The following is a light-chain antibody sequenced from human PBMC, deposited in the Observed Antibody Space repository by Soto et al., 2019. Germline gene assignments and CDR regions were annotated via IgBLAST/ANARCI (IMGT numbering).Light chain of an antibody. V-gene: IGKV3-15*01. CDR1: QSVSTN. J-gene: IGKJ5*01. CDR3: QQYKNWPPIT. CDR2: GAS. Sequence: IVMTQSPATLSVSPGERVTLSCRASQSVSTNLAWYQQKPGQPPRLLIYGASTRATGIPGRFSGSGSETEFTLTISSLQSEDFAVYYCQQYKNWPPITFGQGTRLEIK.